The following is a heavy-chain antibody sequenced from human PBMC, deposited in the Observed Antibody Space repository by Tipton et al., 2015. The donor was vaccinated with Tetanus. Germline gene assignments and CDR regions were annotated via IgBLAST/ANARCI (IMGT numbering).Heavy chain of an antibody. CDR3: ARGTSRIVYYFDY. Sequence: SLRLSCEASGFTFGKYAMHWVRQPPGGGLEWLAVVSFDGTNTYYADSVKGRSTISRDNSKNTLYLQMNSLRAEDTAVYYCARGTSRIVYYFDYWGQGTLVTVSS. J-gene: IGHJ4*02. D-gene: IGHD2-21*01. CDR1: GFTFGKYA. CDR2: VSFDGTNT. V-gene: IGHV3-30-3*01.